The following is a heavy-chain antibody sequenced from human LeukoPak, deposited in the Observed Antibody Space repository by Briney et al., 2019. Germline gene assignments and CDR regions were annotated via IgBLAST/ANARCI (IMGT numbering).Heavy chain of an antibody. CDR1: GYSVSSKSAA. CDR3: ARVVGGSPDY. D-gene: IGHD2-15*01. CDR2: TYYRSKWKN. V-gene: IGHV6-1*01. J-gene: IGHJ4*02. Sequence: RSQTLSLTCAITGYSVSSKSAALNWIRQSPSRGLEWLGRTYYRSKWKNDYAVSVKSRITINPDTSKNHFSLQLNSVTPEDTAVYYCARVVGGSPDYWGQGTLVTVSS.